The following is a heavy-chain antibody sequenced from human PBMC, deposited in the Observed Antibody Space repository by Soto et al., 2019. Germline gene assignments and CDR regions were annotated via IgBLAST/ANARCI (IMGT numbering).Heavy chain of an antibody. V-gene: IGHV3-33*01. CDR3: ARGKGANYYGPDYGMDV. CDR1: GFTFSSYG. D-gene: IGHD3-10*01. CDR2: IWYDGSNK. J-gene: IGHJ6*02. Sequence: VPLVESGGGVVQPGRSLRLSCAASGFTFSSYGMHWVRQAPGKGLEWAAVIWYDGSNKYYADAVKGRFTSSRDNFKNTLNRQMNSPRAEDTAVYYCARGKGANYYGPDYGMDVWGQGTTVTVSS.